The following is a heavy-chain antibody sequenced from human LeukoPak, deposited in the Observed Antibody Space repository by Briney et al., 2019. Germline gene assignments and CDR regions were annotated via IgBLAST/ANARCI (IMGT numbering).Heavy chain of an antibody. D-gene: IGHD2-2*02. Sequence: GSLRLSCTGSGFTFGYYAMSWFRQAPGKGLEWVGFIRSKAYGGTPEYAASVKGRFTISRDDSKSIAYLQMNSLRAEDAALYYCAKMEDIIVVPAAIVGFDYWGQGTLVTVSS. CDR3: AKMEDIIVVPAAIVGFDY. CDR1: GFTFGYYA. CDR2: IRSKAYGGTP. J-gene: IGHJ4*02. V-gene: IGHV3-49*03.